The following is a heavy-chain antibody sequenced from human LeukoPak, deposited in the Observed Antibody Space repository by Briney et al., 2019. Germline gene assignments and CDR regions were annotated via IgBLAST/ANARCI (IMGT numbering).Heavy chain of an antibody. J-gene: IGHJ4*02. V-gene: IGHV1-2*02. D-gene: IGHD5-12*01. Sequence: ASVKLSCKASGYTFTGYYMHWVRQAPGQGLEWMGWINPNSGGTNYAQKFQGRVTMTRDTSISTAYMELSRLRSDDTAVYYCARSTYSGYDTYYYFDYWGQGTLVTVSS. CDR1: GYTFTGYY. CDR2: INPNSGGT. CDR3: ARSTYSGYDTYYYFDY.